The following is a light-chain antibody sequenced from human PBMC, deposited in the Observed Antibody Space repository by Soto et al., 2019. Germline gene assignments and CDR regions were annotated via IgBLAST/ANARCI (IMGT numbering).Light chain of an antibody. J-gene: IGKJ1*01. V-gene: IGKV3-15*01. CDR1: QSVSST. CDR3: QQYNNWPQT. CDR2: GAS. Sequence: EIVMTQSPATLSVSPGERATLSCRASQSVSSTLAWYQQKPGQAPRLLIYGASTRATGIPARFSGSGSGTEFTLTISSLQSEEFAVYYCQQYNNWPQTFGQHTKVEIK.